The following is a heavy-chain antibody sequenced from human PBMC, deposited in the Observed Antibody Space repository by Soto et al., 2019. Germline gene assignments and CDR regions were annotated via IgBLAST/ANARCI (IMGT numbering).Heavy chain of an antibody. CDR3: ASRLTARRRYDY. J-gene: IGHJ4*02. D-gene: IGHD3-16*01. CDR2: IIPILGIA. CDR1: GGTFSSYT. V-gene: IGHV1-69*02. Sequence: QVQLVQSGAEVKKPGSSVKVSCKASGGTFSSYTISWVRQAPGQGLEWMGRIIPILGIANYAQKFQGRVTITADKSTSTAYMGLSSLRSEDTAVYYCASRLTARRRYDYWGQGTLVTVSS.